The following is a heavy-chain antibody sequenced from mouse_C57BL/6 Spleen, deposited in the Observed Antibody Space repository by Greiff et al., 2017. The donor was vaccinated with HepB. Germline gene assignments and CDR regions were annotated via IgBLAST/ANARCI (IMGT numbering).Heavy chain of an antibody. CDR1: GYLFTDYN. D-gene: IGHD1-1*02. J-gene: IGHJ2*01. CDR3: SGRFDY. CDR2: INPNYGTI. V-gene: IGHV1-39*01. Sequence: VQLQQSGPELVKPGASVKIFCKASGYLFTDYNINWVKQRNGKSLEWIGVINPNYGTISYNQKFKGKATLIVDQSSSTAYMQLNSLTSEDSVVYYHSGRFDYWGQGTTITVSS.